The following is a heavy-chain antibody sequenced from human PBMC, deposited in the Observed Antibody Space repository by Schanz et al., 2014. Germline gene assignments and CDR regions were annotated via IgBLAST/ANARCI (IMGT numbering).Heavy chain of an antibody. CDR3: ARETTIITGGDFDV. CDR1: GYTFTSYG. Sequence: QVQLVQSGAEVKKPGASVKVSCKASGYTFTSYGITWVRQAPGQGLEWMGWISAYNGHTTYAQKFQGRVTMTTDTSTSTAYMELRNVRYDDTAMYYCARETTIITGGDFDVWGQGTMVTVSS. D-gene: IGHD3-9*01. CDR2: ISAYNGHT. J-gene: IGHJ3*01. V-gene: IGHV1-18*01.